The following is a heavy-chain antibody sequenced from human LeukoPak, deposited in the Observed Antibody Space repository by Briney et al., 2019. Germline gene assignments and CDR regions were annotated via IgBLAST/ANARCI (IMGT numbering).Heavy chain of an antibody. CDR1: GFTFSNYA. D-gene: IGHD1-7*01. J-gene: IGHJ4*02. Sequence: GGSLRLSCVASGFTFSNYAMSWVRQAPGKGLEWVSAISGSGGSTYYADSVKGRFTISRDNPKNTLYLQMNSLRAEDTAVYYXXXXXXLXXXXXYWGQGTLVTVSS. CDR2: ISGSGGST. CDR3: XXXXXLXXXXXY. V-gene: IGHV3-23*01.